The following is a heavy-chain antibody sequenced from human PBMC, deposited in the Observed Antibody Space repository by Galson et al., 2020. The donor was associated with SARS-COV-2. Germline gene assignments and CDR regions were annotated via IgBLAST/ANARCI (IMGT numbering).Heavy chain of an antibody. J-gene: IGHJ4*02. CDR2: ISYDGHSK. V-gene: IGHV3-30*04. Sequence: GGSLRLSCGASGFTFSSYALHWVRQAPGKGLECVAVISYDGHSKYYADSVKGRFTISRDNSKHTLFLQMNTLRVEDSAVNYCARGGGAVVGVGATPYDHWGQGTRDT. CDR1: GFTFSSYA. CDR3: ARGGGAVVGVGATPYDH. D-gene: IGHD2-15*01.